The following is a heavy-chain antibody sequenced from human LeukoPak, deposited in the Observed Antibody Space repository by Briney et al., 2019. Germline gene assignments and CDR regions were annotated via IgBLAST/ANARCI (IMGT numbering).Heavy chain of an antibody. D-gene: IGHD2-2*01. CDR3: ARGGSIVVVPAAIANLDY. CDR2: TSGNSGNT. CDR1: GYTFISYA. Sequence: ASVKVSCKVSGYTFISYAISWVRHAPGQGLEWMGWTSGNSGNTNYAQKGQGRVTLTTDTSTSTVYLELRSLRSDDTAVYYCARGGSIVVVPAAIANLDYWGQGTLVTVSS. J-gene: IGHJ4*02. V-gene: IGHV1-18*01.